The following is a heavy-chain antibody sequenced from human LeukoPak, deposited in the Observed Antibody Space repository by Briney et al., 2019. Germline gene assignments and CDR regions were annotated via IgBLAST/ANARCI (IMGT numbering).Heavy chain of an antibody. V-gene: IGHV4-34*01. CDR2: INHSGST. J-gene: IGHJ4*02. D-gene: IGHD3-9*01. CDR1: GGSFSGYY. CDR3: ARRRYYDILTGYYQPYYFAY. Sequence: SETLSLTCAVYGGSFSGYYWSWIRQPPGKGLEWIGEINHSGSTNYNPSLKSRVTISVDTSKNQFSLKLSSVTAADTAVYYCARRRYYDILTGYYQPYYFAYWGQGTPVTLSS.